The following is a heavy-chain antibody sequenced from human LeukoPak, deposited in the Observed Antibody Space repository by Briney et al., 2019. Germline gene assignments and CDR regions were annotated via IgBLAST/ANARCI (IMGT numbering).Heavy chain of an antibody. Sequence: PGGSLRLSCAASEFTFVRYAMNWVRQAPGKGREWVSYISSSSFKIGYADAVKGGFTISRDNSKNSLYLQMDSLRVEDTAVYYCVRDPSYGSSWYYYMDVWGKGTTVTVSS. CDR2: ISSSSFKI. D-gene: IGHD6-13*01. J-gene: IGHJ6*03. CDR1: EFTFVRYA. V-gene: IGHV3-48*04. CDR3: VRDPSYGSSWYYYMDV.